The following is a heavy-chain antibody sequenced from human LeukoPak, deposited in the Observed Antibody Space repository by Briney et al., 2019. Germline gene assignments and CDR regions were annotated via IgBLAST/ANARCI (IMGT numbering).Heavy chain of an antibody. CDR2: IKQDGSEK. CDR1: GFTFSSYW. V-gene: IGHV3-7*03. J-gene: IGHJ4*02. D-gene: IGHD6-19*01. Sequence: GGSLRLSCAASGFTFSSYWMSWVRQAPGKGLEWVANIKQDGSEKYYVDSVKGRFTTSRDNAKNSLYLQMDSLRAEATAVYYCAKPLYNSGWYGGGDYWGQGVLVTVSS. CDR3: AKPLYNSGWYGGGDY.